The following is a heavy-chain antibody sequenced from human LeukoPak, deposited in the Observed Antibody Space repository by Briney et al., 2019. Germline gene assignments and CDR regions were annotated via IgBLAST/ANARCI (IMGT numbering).Heavy chain of an antibody. CDR2: IYYSGST. J-gene: IGHJ3*02. CDR3: ARLPDQGAFDI. CDR1: GGSISSSRYF. V-gene: IGHV4-61*05. Sequence: SETLSLTCTVSGGSISSSRYFWSWIRQPPGKGLEWIGYIYYSGSTNYNPSLKSRVTISVDTSKNQFSLKLSSVTAADTAVYYCARLPDQGAFDIWGQGTMVTVSS.